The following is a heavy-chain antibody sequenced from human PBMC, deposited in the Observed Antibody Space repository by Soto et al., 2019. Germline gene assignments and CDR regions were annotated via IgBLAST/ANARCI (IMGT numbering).Heavy chain of an antibody. Sequence: GGSLRLSCAGSGFIFTNAWMSWVRQTPGKGLEWLGRIRSQTDGGTTDYPAAVKGRFTVSRDDSKKTLFLQLNSLKTEDTAVYYCTTDYGWAFNIWGQGTMVTVSS. CDR2: IRSQTDGGTT. CDR3: TTDYGWAFNI. J-gene: IGHJ3*02. CDR1: GFIFTNAW. D-gene: IGHD4-17*01. V-gene: IGHV3-15*01.